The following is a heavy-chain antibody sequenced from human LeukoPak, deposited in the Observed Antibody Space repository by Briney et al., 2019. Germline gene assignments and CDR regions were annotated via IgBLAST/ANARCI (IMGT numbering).Heavy chain of an antibody. D-gene: IGHD3-10*01. V-gene: IGHV3-7*03. CDR1: GFTLSRYW. J-gene: IGHJ4*02. CDR3: ARYPYGSGTYYYFEY. Sequence: RPGGSLRLSCAASGFTLSRYWMSWVRQAPGKGLEWVANIKQDGSEKYYVDSVKGRFTISRDNGKKSLYLQMNSLRAEDTAVYYCARYPYGSGTYYYFEYWGQGTLVTVSS. CDR2: IKQDGSEK.